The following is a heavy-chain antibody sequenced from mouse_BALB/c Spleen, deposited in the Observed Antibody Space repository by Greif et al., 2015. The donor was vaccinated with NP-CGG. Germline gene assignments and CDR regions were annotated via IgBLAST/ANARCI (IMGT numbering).Heavy chain of an antibody. D-gene: IGHD4-1*01. CDR3: ASLTGTY. V-gene: IGHV5-17*02. CDR1: GFTFSSFG. Sequence: EVKLMESGGGLVQPGGSRKLSCAASGFTFSSFGMHWVRQAPEKGLEWVAYISSGSSTIYYADTVKGRFTISRDNPKNTLFLQMTSLRSEDTAMYYCASLTGTYWGQGTTLTVSS. J-gene: IGHJ2*01. CDR2: ISSGSSTI.